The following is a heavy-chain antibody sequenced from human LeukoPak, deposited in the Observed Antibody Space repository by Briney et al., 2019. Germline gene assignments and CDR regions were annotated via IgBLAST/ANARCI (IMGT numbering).Heavy chain of an antibody. D-gene: IGHD1-26*01. V-gene: IGHV3-23*01. J-gene: IGHJ4*02. Sequence: GGSLRLSCAASGFTFSSYAMNWVRQAPGKGLEWVSAISGDGGSTYYIDSVKGRFTISRDNSKNTVYLEMSSLRAEDTAVYYCAKKGATTGDFDYWGQGTLVTVSS. CDR1: GFTFSSYA. CDR2: ISGDGGST. CDR3: AKKGATTGDFDY.